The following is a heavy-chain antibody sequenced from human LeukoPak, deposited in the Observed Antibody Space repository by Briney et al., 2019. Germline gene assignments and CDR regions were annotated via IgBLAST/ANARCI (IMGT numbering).Heavy chain of an antibody. Sequence: SVKVSCKVSGGTFSKYAISWVRQAPGQGLEWVGRIVPIVDVTNYAQKLQGRVTITADKSTSTAYMELSSLTSEETAVYYCARGPYDGTYYFDYWGQGTLVTVSS. J-gene: IGHJ4*02. CDR2: IVPIVDVT. CDR3: ARGPYDGTYYFDY. CDR1: GGTFSKYA. D-gene: IGHD3-16*01. V-gene: IGHV1-69*04.